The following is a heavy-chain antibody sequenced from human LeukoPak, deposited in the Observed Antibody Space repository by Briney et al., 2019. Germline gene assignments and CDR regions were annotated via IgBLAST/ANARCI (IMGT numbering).Heavy chain of an antibody. J-gene: IGHJ4*02. CDR2: ISTNGDST. CDR3: AKASGGPFDY. CDR1: GFTFSTYA. D-gene: IGHD4-23*01. Sequence: PGGSLRLSCAASGFTFSTYAMHWVRQAPGKGLEYVSAISTNGDSTYYADSVKGRFTISRDNSKNTLFLQMGSLRADDMAVYYCAKASGGPFDYWGQGTLVTVSS. V-gene: IGHV3-64*02.